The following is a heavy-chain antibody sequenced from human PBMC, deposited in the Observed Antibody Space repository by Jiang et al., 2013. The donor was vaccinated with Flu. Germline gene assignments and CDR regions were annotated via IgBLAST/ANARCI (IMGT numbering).Heavy chain of an antibody. CDR2: IYYSGST. CDR1: GGSISSSSYY. V-gene: IGHV4-39*01. J-gene: IGHJ3*02. CDR3: ARLLGVVVPAAI. D-gene: IGHD2-2*01. Sequence: GSGLVKPSQTLSLTCAVSGGSISSSSYYWGWIRQPPGKGLEWIGSIYYSGSTYYNPSLKSRVTISVDTSKNQFSLKLSSVTAADTAVYYCARLLGVVVPAAIWGQGTMVTVSS.